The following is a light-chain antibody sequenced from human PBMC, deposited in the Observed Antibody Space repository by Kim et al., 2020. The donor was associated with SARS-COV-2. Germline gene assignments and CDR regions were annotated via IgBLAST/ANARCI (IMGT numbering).Light chain of an antibody. Sequence: SAGQRATLSCRASSSGADGDLAWYQQKPGQAPRVLMFASTIRATGVPARFSGSGSGTDFTLPINGLEPEDCAVYFCQQYSDSPRTFGPGTKVDIK. CDR3: QQYSDSPRT. CDR1: SSGADGD. V-gene: IGKV3-20*01. J-gene: IGKJ1*01. CDR2: AST.